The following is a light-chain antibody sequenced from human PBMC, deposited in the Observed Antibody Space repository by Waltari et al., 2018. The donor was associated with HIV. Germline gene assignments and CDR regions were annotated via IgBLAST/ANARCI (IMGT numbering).Light chain of an antibody. Sequence: SYEVTQPPSVAVSPGQTATITCSGYELGDKYTCWYQHKPGQSPLLVIYHDHKRPSGIPERFSGSSSGHTATLTISGSLPMDEADYYCQAWGITTSGVCGRGTKLTVL. V-gene: IGLV3-1*01. CDR3: QAWGITTSGV. J-gene: IGLJ2*01. CDR2: HDH. CDR1: ELGDKY.